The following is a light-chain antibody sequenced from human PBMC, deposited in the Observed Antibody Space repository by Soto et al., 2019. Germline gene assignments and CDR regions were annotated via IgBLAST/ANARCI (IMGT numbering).Light chain of an antibody. CDR1: NIGSKS. CDR3: QVWDSSSAHENVV. V-gene: IGLV3-21*02. J-gene: IGLJ2*01. CDR2: DDS. Sequence: SYELTQPPSVSVAPGQTARITCGGTNIGSKSVHWYQQKPGQAPVLVVYDDSDRPSGIPERFSGSNSGNTATLTISRVEAGDEADYYCQVWDSSSAHENVVFGGGTKLTVL.